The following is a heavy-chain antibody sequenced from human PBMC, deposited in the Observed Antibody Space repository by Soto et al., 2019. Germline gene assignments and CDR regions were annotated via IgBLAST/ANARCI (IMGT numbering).Heavy chain of an antibody. V-gene: IGHV1-46*03. J-gene: IGHJ4*02. Sequence: GASVKVSCKASGYSFTSYYMHWVRQAPGQGLEWMGIINPSNSTTYAQKFQGRVTMTRDTSTSTVYMELSSLRSEDTAMYYCTRVSCTGGSCHSIDSWGQGTLVTVSS. CDR2: INPSNST. CDR3: TRVSCTGGSCHSIDS. D-gene: IGHD2-15*01. CDR1: GYSFTSYY.